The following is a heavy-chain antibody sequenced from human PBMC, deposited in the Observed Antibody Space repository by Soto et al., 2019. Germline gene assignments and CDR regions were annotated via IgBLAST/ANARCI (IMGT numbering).Heavy chain of an antibody. V-gene: IGHV3-15*01. CDR1: GFTFNSAW. CDR3: SADDTDPCSCEFDY. Sequence: EVLLVESGGGLVEPGESLRLSCAASGFTFNSAWMRWFRQAPGKGLEWIGLIRDKTSGETTDYAAPVKGRSTISRDDSRHTVYRQNNKLKRDHTALSFCSADDTDPCSCEFDYWGQGPLVTVPS. J-gene: IGHJ4*02. D-gene: IGHD3-10*02. CDR2: IRDKTSGETT.